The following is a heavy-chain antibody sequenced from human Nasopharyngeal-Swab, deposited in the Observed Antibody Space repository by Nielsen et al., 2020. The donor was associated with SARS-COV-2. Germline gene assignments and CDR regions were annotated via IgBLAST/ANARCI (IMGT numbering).Heavy chain of an antibody. CDR2: INTNTGNP. D-gene: IGHD3-22*01. Sequence: ASVKVSCKASVYTFTSYAMHWVRQAPGQGLEWMGWINTNTGNPTYAQGFTGRFVFSLDTSVSTAYLQISSLKAEDTAVYYCARDFSSGYSYFDYWGQGTLVTVSS. CDR1: VYTFTSYA. V-gene: IGHV7-4-1*02. J-gene: IGHJ4*02. CDR3: ARDFSSGYSYFDY.